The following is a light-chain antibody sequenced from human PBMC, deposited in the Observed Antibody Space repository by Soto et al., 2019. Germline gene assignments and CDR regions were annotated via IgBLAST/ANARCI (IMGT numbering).Light chain of an antibody. CDR2: DVS. Sequence: QSALTQPRSVSGSPGQSVTISCTGTSSDVGDYNSVSWYQHHPGKAPKLMIYDVSKRPSGVPDRFSGSKSGNTASLTISGLQAEDEADYYCSSYTTSSTLVFGGGTKLTVL. J-gene: IGLJ2*01. CDR1: SSDVGDYNS. V-gene: IGLV2-11*01. CDR3: SSYTTSSTLV.